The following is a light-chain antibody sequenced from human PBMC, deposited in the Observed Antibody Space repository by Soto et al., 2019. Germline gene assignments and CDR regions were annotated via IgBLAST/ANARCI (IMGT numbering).Light chain of an antibody. V-gene: IGKV1-6*01. CDR3: LQDYNYPLT. CDR2: AAS. Sequence: AILMTQSPSSLSASVGDRVTITCRASQGIRNDVGWYQQKPGKAPKLLINAASTLQSGVSSRFSGSGSGTDFTLTITSLQPEDFATYYCLQDYNYPLTFGGGTKVEI. CDR1: QGIRND. J-gene: IGKJ4*01.